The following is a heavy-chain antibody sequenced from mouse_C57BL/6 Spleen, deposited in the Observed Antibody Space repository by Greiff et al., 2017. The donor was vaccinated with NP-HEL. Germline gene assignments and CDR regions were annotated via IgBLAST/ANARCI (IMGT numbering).Heavy chain of an antibody. CDR1: GFTFSSYA. D-gene: IGHD1-1*01. CDR3: ARDREGVIHYYGSRGWFAY. J-gene: IGHJ3*01. Sequence: EVKLEESGGGLVKPGGSLKLSCAASGFTFSSYAMSWVRQTPEKRLEWVATISDGGSYTYYPDNVKGRFTISRDNAKNNLYLQMSHLKSEDTAMYYCARDREGVIHYYGSRGWFAYWGQGTLVTVSA. V-gene: IGHV5-4*01. CDR2: ISDGGSYT.